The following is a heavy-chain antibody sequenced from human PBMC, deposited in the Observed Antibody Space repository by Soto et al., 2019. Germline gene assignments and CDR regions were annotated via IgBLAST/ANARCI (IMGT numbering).Heavy chain of an antibody. D-gene: IGHD4-17*01. Sequence: GGSLRLSCAASGFTFSSYWMSWVRQAPGKGLEWVANIKQDGSEKYYVDSVKGRFTISRDNAKNSLYLQMNSLRAEDTAVYYCARAVPPKRNLYGHMDVWGKGTTVTVSS. CDR3: ARAVPPKRNLYGHMDV. CDR2: IKQDGSEK. CDR1: GFTFSSYW. J-gene: IGHJ6*03. V-gene: IGHV3-7*01.